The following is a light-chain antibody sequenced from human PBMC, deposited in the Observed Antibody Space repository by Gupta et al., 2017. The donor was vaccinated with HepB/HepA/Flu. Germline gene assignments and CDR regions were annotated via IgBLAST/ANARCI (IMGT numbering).Light chain of an antibody. V-gene: IGLV2-14*03. CDR3: SSYTSSSTSV. CDR2: DVS. Sequence: QSALTQPASVSGSPGQSITISCTGTSSDVGGYNYVSWYQQHPGKAPKLMIYDVSNRPSGVSNRFSGSKSGNTASLTISGLQAEEEADYYCSSYTSSSTSVFGTGTKGTVL. J-gene: IGLJ1*01. CDR1: SSDVGGYNY.